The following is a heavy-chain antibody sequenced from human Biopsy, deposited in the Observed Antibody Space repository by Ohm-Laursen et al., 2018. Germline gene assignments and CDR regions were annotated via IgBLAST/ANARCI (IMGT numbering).Heavy chain of an antibody. CDR1: GFTFSGFS. J-gene: IGHJ3*01. V-gene: IGHV3-48*04. CDR3: ARLNSGTYDASDL. Sequence: SLRLSCSAPGFTFSGFSMNWVRQAPGKGMEWISYIYGGGSPVSYADSVKGRFTISRDNAQNSLYLHMNSLRAEDTAVYYCARLNSGTYDASDLWGQGTMVTVSS. D-gene: IGHD1-26*01. CDR2: IYGGGSPV.